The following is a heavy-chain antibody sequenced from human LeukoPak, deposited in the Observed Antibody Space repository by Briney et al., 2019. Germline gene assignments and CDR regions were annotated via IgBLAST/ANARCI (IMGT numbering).Heavy chain of an antibody. CDR1: GYSINSGYW. V-gene: IGHV4-38-2*01. CDR3: VRHLTVTTDYFDY. J-gene: IGHJ4*02. Sequence: SETLSLTCAVSGYSINSGYWWGWVRQPPGKGLEWIGSIFHSGSTNYNPSLKSRVTISLDTSKNHFSLRLSSVTAADTAVYYCVRHLTVTTDYFDYWGQGALVTVSS. CDR2: IFHSGST. D-gene: IGHD4-17*01.